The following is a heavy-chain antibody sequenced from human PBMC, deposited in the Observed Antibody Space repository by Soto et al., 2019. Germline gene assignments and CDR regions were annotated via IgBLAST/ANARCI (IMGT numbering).Heavy chain of an antibody. Sequence: PGGSLRLSCAASGFTFSNYAMSWVRQAPGKGLEWVSSISGGGSSTYYADSVKGRFTISRDNSKNTIYLQMNSLRAEDTAVYYYAKVPAYDYVWGTYYYFDYWGLGALVTVSS. CDR3: AKVPAYDYVWGTYYYFDY. D-gene: IGHD3-16*01. V-gene: IGHV3-23*01. J-gene: IGHJ4*02. CDR1: GFTFSNYA. CDR2: ISGGGSST.